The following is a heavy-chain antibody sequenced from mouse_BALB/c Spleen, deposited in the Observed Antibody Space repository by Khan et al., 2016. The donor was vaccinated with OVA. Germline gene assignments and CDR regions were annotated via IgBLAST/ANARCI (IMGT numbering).Heavy chain of an antibody. V-gene: IGHV1S136*01. CDR2: INPYNDYT. Sequence: VQLQQSGPELVKPGASVKMSCKASGYTFSSYDIHWVRQKPGQGLEWIGYINPYNDYTKSNEKFKGKATLTSDKSSSTAYMELSSLTSEDSAVFYGVRGVYGLQTWIDYWGQGTLVTVSA. D-gene: IGHD2-13*01. J-gene: IGHJ3*01. CDR1: GYTFSSYD. CDR3: VRGVYGLQTWIDY.